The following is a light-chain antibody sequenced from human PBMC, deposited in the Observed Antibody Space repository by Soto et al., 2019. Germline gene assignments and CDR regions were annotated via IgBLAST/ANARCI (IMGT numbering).Light chain of an antibody. J-gene: IGKJ2*01. CDR3: QQYNTWPPYT. CDR1: RSVGSN. CDR2: DAS. V-gene: IGKV3-15*01. Sequence: EIVMTQSPATLSVSPGERVTLSCRASRSVGSNLAWYQQKPGQAPRLLIYDASTRATGLPARFSGSRSGTDFTLTISNLESADFAVYYCQQYNTWPPYTFGPGTKVDIK.